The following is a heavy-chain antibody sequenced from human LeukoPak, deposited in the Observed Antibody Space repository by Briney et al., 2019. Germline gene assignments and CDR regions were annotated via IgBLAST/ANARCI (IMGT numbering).Heavy chain of an antibody. CDR3: ARDGKRGYSYGYTDY. CDR1: GFTFSSYW. D-gene: IGHD5-18*01. J-gene: IGHJ4*02. CDR2: INSDGSST. Sequence: GGSLRLSCAASGFTFSSYWMHWVRQAPGKGLVWVSRINSDGSSTSYADTVKGRFTISRDNAKNTLYLQMNGLRAEDTALYYCARDGKRGYSYGYTDYWGQGTLVTVSS. V-gene: IGHV3-74*01.